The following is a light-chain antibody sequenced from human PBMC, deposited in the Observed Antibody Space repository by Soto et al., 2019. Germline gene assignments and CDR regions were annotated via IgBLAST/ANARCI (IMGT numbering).Light chain of an antibody. CDR3: QQLNSYPLIT. Sequence: EIVLTQSPATLSLSPGESATLSCRASQSVTKYLVWYQQKPGQAPRLLISDASYRATGIPARFSGSGSGTDFTLTISSLEPEDFALYYCQQLNSYPLITFGQGTRLEIK. CDR1: QSVTKY. CDR2: DAS. V-gene: IGKV3-11*01. J-gene: IGKJ5*01.